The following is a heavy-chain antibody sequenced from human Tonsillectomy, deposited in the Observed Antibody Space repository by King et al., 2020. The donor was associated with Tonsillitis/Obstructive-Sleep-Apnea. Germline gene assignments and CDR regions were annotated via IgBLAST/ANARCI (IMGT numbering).Heavy chain of an antibody. V-gene: IGHV1-18*01. CDR2: ISPYNGNT. D-gene: IGHD4-17*01. Sequence: QLVQSGAEVKKPGASVKVSCKASGYTFTSYAISWVRQAPGQGLEWMGWISPYNGNTNYAQKFQGRVTMTTDTSTTTAYMEWRSHRSDDTAVYYCARTNYGDHGDDYWGQGTLVTVSS. CDR1: GYTFTSYA. J-gene: IGHJ4*02. CDR3: ARTNYGDHGDDY.